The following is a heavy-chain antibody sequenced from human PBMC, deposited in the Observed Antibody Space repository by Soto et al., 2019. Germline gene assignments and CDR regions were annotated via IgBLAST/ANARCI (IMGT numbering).Heavy chain of an antibody. CDR3: ARRYGTTFDY. D-gene: IGHD1-7*01. Sequence: QVQLQESGPGLVKPSETLSLTCTVSGGSISSYYWSWIRQPPGKGLEWIGYSYYSGSTNYNPSLKSRVTLSVDTSKHQFSPKLSSVTAADTAVYYSARRYGTTFDYWAQGTLVTVSS. J-gene: IGHJ4*02. V-gene: IGHV4-59*01. CDR1: GGSISSYY. CDR2: SYYSGST.